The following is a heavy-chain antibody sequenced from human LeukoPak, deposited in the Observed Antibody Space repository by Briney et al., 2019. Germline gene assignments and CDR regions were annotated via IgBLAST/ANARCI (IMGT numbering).Heavy chain of an antibody. CDR3: ARAVDVGNWFDP. V-gene: IGHV4-4*07. CDR2: IYTSWNT. D-gene: IGHD1-26*01. CDR1: GGSISGYY. Sequence: PSETLSLTCTVSGGSISGYYWSWIRQPARKGLEWIGRIYTSWNTNYNPSLKSRVTMSLDTSKNQFSLKLSSVTAADTAVYYCARAVDVGNWFDPWGQGTLVTVSS. J-gene: IGHJ5*02.